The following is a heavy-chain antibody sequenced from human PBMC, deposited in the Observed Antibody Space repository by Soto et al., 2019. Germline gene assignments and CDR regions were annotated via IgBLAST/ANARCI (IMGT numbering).Heavy chain of an antibody. V-gene: IGHV1-8*01. D-gene: IGHD3-22*01. CDR2: MTPNSGNT. CDR1: GYTYTSYD. CDR3: ARCDPYYYDSSGYPGNGFDI. J-gene: IGHJ3*02. Sequence: APVKVSRKGSGYTYTSYDINWVRQATGKGVEGMGRMTPNSGNTGYAQKFQGRVTMTRNTSISTAYMELSSLRSEDTAVYYCARCDPYYYDSSGYPGNGFDIWGQGTMVTVSS.